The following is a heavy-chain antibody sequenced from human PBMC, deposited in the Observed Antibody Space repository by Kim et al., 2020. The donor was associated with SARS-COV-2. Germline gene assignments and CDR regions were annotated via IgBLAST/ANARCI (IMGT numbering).Heavy chain of an antibody. CDR2: IYYSGST. CDR1: GGSISSGGYY. D-gene: IGHD3-16*01. J-gene: IGHJ3*02. V-gene: IGHV4-31*03. CDR3: ARDDLYYGGAFDI. Sequence: SETLSLTCTVSGGSISSGGYYWSWIRQHPGKGLEWIGYIYYSGSTYYNPSLKSRVTISVDTSKNQFSLKLSSVTAADTAVYYCARDDLYYGGAFDIWGQGTMVTVSS.